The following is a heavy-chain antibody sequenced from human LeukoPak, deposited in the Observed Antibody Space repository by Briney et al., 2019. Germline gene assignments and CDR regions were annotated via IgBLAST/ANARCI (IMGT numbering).Heavy chain of an antibody. CDR1: GFTFRSSA. D-gene: IGHD3-10*01. Sequence: GGSLRLSCAASGFTFRSSAMSWVRQAPGRGLEWVSFISGNGDKTSYADSVKGRFATSRDNSANMVWLQLDSLRADDTAMYYYAKDPYNGLIPNFCFDSWGQGILVTVSS. V-gene: IGHV3-23*01. CDR2: ISGNGDKT. CDR3: AKDPYNGLIPNFCFDS. J-gene: IGHJ5*01.